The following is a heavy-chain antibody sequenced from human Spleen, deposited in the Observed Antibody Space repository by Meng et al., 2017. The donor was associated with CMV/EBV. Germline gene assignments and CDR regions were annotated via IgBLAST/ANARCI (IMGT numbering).Heavy chain of an antibody. CDR2: ISGSSKTI. CDR3: ARDSHDYGDYEGWFDP. D-gene: IGHD4-17*01. Sequence: GESLKISCAASGFTFSLYSMNWVRQAPGKGLEWVSYISGSSKTIHYADSVKGRFTISRDNAKNSLYLQMNSLRAEDTAVHYCARDSHDYGDYEGWFDPWGQGTLVTVSS. V-gene: IGHV3-48*04. J-gene: IGHJ5*02. CDR1: GFTFSLYS.